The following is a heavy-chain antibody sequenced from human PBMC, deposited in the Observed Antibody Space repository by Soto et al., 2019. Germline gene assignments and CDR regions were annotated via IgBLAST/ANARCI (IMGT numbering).Heavy chain of an antibody. D-gene: IGHD5-18*01. CDR1: GGTFSSYA. CDR2: IIPIFGTA. Sequence: QVQLVQSGAEVKKPGSSVKVSCKASGGTFSSYAISWVRQAPGQGLEWMGGIIPIFGTANYAQKFQGRVTXXAXEXXSTAYMELSSLRSEDTAVYYCARGGDIQLRFFWALWGQGTLVTVSS. CDR3: ARGGDIQLRFFWAL. V-gene: IGHV1-69*12. J-gene: IGHJ4*02.